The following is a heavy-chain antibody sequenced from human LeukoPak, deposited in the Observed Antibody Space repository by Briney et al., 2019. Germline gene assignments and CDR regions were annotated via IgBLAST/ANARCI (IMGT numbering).Heavy chain of an antibody. CDR1: GGSISSGGYF. CDR3: ARGSRDYYDSSGYYFQH. V-gene: IGHV4-30-2*01. J-gene: IGHJ1*01. CDR2: IYHSGST. Sequence: SETLSLTCAVSGGSISSGGYFWSWIRQPPGKGLEWIGYIYHSGSTYYNPSLKSRVTISVDRSKNQFSLKLSSVTAADTAVYYCARGSRDYYDSSGYYFQHWGQGTLVTVSS. D-gene: IGHD3-22*01.